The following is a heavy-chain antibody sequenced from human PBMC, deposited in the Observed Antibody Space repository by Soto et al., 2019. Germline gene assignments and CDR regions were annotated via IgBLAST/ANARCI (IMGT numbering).Heavy chain of an antibody. D-gene: IGHD3-10*01. CDR1: GGTFSSYT. Sequence: QVQLVQSGAEVKKPGSSVKVSCKASGGTFSSYTISWVRQAPGQGLEWMGRIIPILGIANYAQKFQGRVTITADKSTSTAYMELSSLRSEDTAVYYCAREAYYYGSGAFVDYWGQGTLVTVSS. V-gene: IGHV1-69*08. CDR2: IIPILGIA. J-gene: IGHJ4*02. CDR3: AREAYYYGSGAFVDY.